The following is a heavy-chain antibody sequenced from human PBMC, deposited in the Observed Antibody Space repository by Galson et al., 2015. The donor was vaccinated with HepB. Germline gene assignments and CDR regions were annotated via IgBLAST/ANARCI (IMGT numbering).Heavy chain of an antibody. V-gene: IGHV4-39*07. Sequence: ETLSLTCTVSGGSISSSSYYWGWIRQPPGKGLEWIGSIYYSGSTYYNPSLKSRVTISVDTSKNQFSLKLSSVTAADAAVYYCAKGIQDYDYWGQGTLVTVSS. CDR3: AKGIQDYDY. CDR1: GGSISSSSYY. J-gene: IGHJ4*02. CDR2: IYYSGST.